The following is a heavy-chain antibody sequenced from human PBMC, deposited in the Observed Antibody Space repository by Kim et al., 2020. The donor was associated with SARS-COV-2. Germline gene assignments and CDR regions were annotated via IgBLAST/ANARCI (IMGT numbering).Heavy chain of an antibody. CDR2: INPNSGGT. J-gene: IGHJ6*02. V-gene: IGHV1-2*06. D-gene: IGHD6-13*01. CDR1: GYTFTGYY. CDR3: AGPGIAAAGVDYYYYGMDV. Sequence: ASVKVSCKASGYTFTGYYMHWVRQAPGQGLEWMGRINPNSGGTNYAQKFQGRVTMTRDTSISTAYMELSRLRSDDTAVYYCAGPGIAAAGVDYYYYGMDVWGQGTTVTVSS.